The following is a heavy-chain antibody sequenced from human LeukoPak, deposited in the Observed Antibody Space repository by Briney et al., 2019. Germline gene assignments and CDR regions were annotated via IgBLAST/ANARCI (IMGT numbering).Heavy chain of an antibody. J-gene: IGHJ6*03. CDR1: GFTFSSYS. CDR3: AKEDHYYYYMDV. V-gene: IGHV3-23*01. Sequence: GGSLRLSCAASGFTFSSYSMNWVRQAPGKGLEWVSAISGSGGSTYYADSVKGRFTISRDNSKNTLYLQMNSLRAGDTAVYYCAKEDHYYYYMDVWGKGTTVTVSS. CDR2: ISGSGGST.